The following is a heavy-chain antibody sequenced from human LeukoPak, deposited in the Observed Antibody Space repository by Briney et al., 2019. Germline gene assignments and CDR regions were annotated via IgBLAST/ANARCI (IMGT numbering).Heavy chain of an antibody. Sequence: PGGSLRLSCEASGVSITGDGMNWFRQAPGKGLEWVSSISSSTTSIYYADSVKGRFTISRDNAKNSLYLQMNSLRAEDTAVYYCAWGYSNPPLDYWGQGTLVTVSS. CDR1: GVSITGDG. D-gene: IGHD4-11*01. CDR3: AWGYSNPPLDY. V-gene: IGHV3-48*01. J-gene: IGHJ4*02. CDR2: ISSSTTSI.